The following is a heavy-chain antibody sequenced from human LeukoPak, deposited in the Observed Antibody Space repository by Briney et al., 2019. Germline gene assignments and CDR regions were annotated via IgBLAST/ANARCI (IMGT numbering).Heavy chain of an antibody. Sequence: GGSLRLSCAASGFIFSDYYMSWMRQAPGKGREWVSYISSSGTTIYYADSVKGRFTIPRDHAKNSLYLHMNSLRAEDTAVYYCARGDWGDYYDSSGYRDAFDLWGQGTMVTVSS. V-gene: IGHV3-11*01. J-gene: IGHJ3*01. CDR3: ARGDWGDYYDSSGYRDAFDL. CDR2: ISSSGTTI. D-gene: IGHD3-22*01. CDR1: GFIFSDYY.